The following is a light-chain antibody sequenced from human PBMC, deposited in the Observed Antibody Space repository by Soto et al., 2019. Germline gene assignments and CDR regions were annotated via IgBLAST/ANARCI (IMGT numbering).Light chain of an antibody. J-gene: IGKJ1*01. Sequence: DVQMTQSPSTLSASVGARVTITCRASQSISSWWAWYQQKPGKAPKLLIYKASSLESGVPSRFSGSGSGTEFTLTISSLQPDDFATYYCQQYNSYSRTFGQGTKVDIK. V-gene: IGKV1-5*03. CDR1: QSISSW. CDR2: KAS. CDR3: QQYNSYSRT.